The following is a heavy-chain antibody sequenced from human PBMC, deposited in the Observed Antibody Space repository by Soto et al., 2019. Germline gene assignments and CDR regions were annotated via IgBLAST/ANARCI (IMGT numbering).Heavy chain of an antibody. Sequence: EVQLLEAGGGLVQPGGSLRLSCAASGFTFSSYAMSWVRHAPGKGLEWVSAISGSGGSTYYADSVKGRFTISRDNSKNTLYLQMNSLRAEDTAVYYCAKVGNMVLVYYSGMDVWGQGTTVTVSS. V-gene: IGHV3-23*01. CDR3: AKVGNMVLVYYSGMDV. CDR2: ISGSGGST. CDR1: GFTFSSYA. J-gene: IGHJ6*02. D-gene: IGHD2-8*01.